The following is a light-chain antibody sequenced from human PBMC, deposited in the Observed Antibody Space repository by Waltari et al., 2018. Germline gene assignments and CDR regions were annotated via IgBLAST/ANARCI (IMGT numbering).Light chain of an antibody. CDR3: QQSYSVPYT. Sequence: DIQMTQSPSSLSASVGDRVTITCRATQRISSYLSWYQQKPGKAPKLLIYAASSLQSGVPSRFSGSGSGTDFTLSISNLQPEDFATYYCQQSYSVPYTFGQGTKLEIK. J-gene: IGKJ2*01. CDR2: AAS. V-gene: IGKV1-39*01. CDR1: QRISSY.